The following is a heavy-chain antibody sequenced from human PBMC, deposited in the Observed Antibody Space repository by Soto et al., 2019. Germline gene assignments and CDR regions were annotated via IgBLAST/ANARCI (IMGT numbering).Heavy chain of an antibody. V-gene: IGHV4-59*01. D-gene: IGHD5-12*01. J-gene: IGHJ4*02. Sequence: QVQLQESGPGLVKPSETLSLTCTVSGGSISGYYWSWIRQPPGKGLEWIGYIYNSGSTNYNPSLKXRVTMSLDTSKNQFSLKLSSVTAADTAVYYCARAWGGYGDFWGQGTLVTVSS. CDR3: ARAWGGYGDF. CDR2: IYNSGST. CDR1: GGSISGYY.